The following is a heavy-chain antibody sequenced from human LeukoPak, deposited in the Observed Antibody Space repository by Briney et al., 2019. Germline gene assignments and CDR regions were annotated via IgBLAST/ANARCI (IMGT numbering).Heavy chain of an antibody. CDR2: ISYDGSNK. J-gene: IGHJ3*02. V-gene: IGHV3-30*04. CDR3: ARTRDYYGSGSYYNDAFDI. D-gene: IGHD3-10*01. Sequence: GRSLRLSCAASGFTFSSYAMHWVRQAPGKGLEWVAVISYDGSNKYYADSVKGRFTISRDNSKNTLYLQMNSLRAEETAVYYCARTRDYYGSGSYYNDAFDIWGQGTMVTVSS. CDR1: GFTFSSYA.